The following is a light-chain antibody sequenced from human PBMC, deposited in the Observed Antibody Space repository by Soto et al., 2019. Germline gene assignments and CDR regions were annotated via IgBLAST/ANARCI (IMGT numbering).Light chain of an antibody. J-gene: IGLJ1*01. V-gene: IGLV2-14*03. CDR2: DVS. CDR1: SSDVAAYNY. Sequence: QSALTQPASVSGSPGQSITISCTGTSSDVAAYNYVSWYQQHPGKAPKLMVYDVSNRPSGVSNRFSGSKSGNTASLTISGLQAEDEADYYCSSYTSGGNYVSGTGTKLTVL. CDR3: SSYTSGGNYV.